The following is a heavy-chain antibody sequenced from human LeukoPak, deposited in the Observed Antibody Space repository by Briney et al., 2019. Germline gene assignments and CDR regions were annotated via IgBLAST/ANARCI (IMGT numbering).Heavy chain of an antibody. CDR2: IYYSGRT. J-gene: IGHJ5*02. CDR1: GGSISSHY. CDR3: ARSIAAAGGGYWFDP. Sequence: SETLSLTCTVSGGSISSHYWIWIRQPPGKGLEWIGYIYYSGRTNYNPSLKSRVTISVDTSKNQFSLKLSSVTAADTAVCYWARSIAAAGGGYWFDPWGQGTLVTVSS. D-gene: IGHD6-13*01. V-gene: IGHV4-59*11.